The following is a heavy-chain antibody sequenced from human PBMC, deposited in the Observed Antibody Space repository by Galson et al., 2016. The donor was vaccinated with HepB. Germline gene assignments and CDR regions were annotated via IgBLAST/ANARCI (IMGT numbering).Heavy chain of an antibody. Sequence: ETLSLTCTVSGGSISRSYWSWIRQPPGKGLEWIGYIHSSGSSNYNPSLKSRVTISVDTSKNQFSLKLSSVTGADTAVYYCAREYLGLYLAARNEPLFDYWGQGTLVTVSS. J-gene: IGHJ4*02. V-gene: IGHV4-59*01. CDR1: GGSISRSY. D-gene: IGHD6-6*01. CDR3: AREYLGLYLAARNEPLFDY. CDR2: IHSSGSS.